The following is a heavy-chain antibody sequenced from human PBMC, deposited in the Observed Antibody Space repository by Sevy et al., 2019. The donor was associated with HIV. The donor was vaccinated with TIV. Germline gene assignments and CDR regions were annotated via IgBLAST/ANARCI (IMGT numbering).Heavy chain of an antibody. CDR1: GFTFSSYS. CDR2: ISSSSSYI. V-gene: IGHV3-21*01. CDR3: ARETYYYDSSKNADAFDI. D-gene: IGHD3-22*01. J-gene: IGHJ3*02. Sequence: GGSLRLSCAASGFTFSSYSMNWVRQAPGKGLEWVSSISSSSSYIYYADSVKGRFTISRDNAKNSLYPQMNSLRAEDTAVYYCARETYYYDSSKNADAFDIWGQGTMVTVSS.